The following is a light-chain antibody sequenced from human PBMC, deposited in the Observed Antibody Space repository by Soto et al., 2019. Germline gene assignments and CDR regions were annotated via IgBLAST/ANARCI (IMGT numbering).Light chain of an antibody. Sequence: QSVLTQPPSVSAAPGQTVTISCSGSSSNIGDNYVSWYQLLPGTAPKLVIHDNDKRPSGIPYRFSAYKSGTSATLGITGLQTGDEGDYYCGTWDASLSAVVFGGGTQLTVL. CDR3: GTWDASLSAVV. V-gene: IGLV1-51*01. CDR1: SSNIGDNY. J-gene: IGLJ2*01. CDR2: DND.